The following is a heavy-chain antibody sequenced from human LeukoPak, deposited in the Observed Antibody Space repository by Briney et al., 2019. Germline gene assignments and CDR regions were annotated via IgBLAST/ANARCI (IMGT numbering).Heavy chain of an antibody. CDR2: INPNSGGT. V-gene: IGHV1-2*02. D-gene: IGHD6-19*01. CDR3: ARDLLSSGGDY. CDR1: GYTFTGYY. J-gene: IGHJ4*02. Sequence: ASVKVSCKASGYTFTGYYMHWVRQAPGQGLEWMGWINPNSGGTNYAQKFQGRVTMTRDTSTSTAYMELRSLRSDDTAVYYCARDLLSSGGDYWGQGTLVTVSS.